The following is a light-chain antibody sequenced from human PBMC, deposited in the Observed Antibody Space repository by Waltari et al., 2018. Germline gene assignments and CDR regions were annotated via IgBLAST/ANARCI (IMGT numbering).Light chain of an antibody. Sequence: EIVFPQSPGTLSSSPGERATLSCRSSENVISSYLTWYQQKRGQAPRLLIYVASTRATGMPDRFSGSGSGTEFTLTISRLEPEDFALYYCQQFGSTPAITFGQGTRLEIK. V-gene: IGKV3-20*01. CDR3: QQFGSTPAIT. J-gene: IGKJ5*01. CDR1: ENVISSY. CDR2: VAS.